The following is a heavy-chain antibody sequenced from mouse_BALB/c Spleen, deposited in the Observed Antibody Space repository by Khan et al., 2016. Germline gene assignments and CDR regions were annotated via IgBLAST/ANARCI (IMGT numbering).Heavy chain of an antibody. Sequence: EVELVASGGGLVKPGGSLKLSCAASGFTFSSYAMSWVRQSPEKRLEWVAEISSGGSYTYYPDTVTGRFTISSDTAKHTLYLEMSSLRSEDTAMYYCARAYSPYWGQGTLVTVSA. V-gene: IGHV5-9-4*01. CDR1: GFTFSSYA. J-gene: IGHJ3*01. CDR2: ISSGGSYT. CDR3: ARAYSPY. D-gene: IGHD2-12*01.